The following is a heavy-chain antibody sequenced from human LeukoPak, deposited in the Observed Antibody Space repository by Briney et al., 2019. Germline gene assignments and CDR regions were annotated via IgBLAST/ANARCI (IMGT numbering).Heavy chain of an antibody. J-gene: IGHJ3*02. V-gene: IGHV5-51*01. CDR3: ARHRTGNSMIVNDAFDI. Sequence: GESLKISCKGSGYSFTSYWIGWVRQMPGKRLEWMGIIYPGDSDTRYIPSFQGQFTISADKSVSTAYLPWSSLKAPYTPIYYFARHRTGNSMIVNDAFDIWDQGTMITVSS. CDR1: GYSFTSYW. CDR2: IYPGDSDT. D-gene: IGHD3-22*01.